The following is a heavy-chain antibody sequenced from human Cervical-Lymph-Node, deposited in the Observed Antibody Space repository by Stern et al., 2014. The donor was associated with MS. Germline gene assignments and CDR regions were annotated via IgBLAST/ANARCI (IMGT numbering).Heavy chain of an antibody. V-gene: IGHV3-33*01. J-gene: IGHJ6*02. CDR1: GFTFSSYG. Sequence: VQLVESGGGVVQPGGSLRLSCAASGFTFSSYGMHWVRQAPGKGLEWVAVIWYDGSNTYYADSVKGRFTISRDTSTRTSYLQMNRLRAEDTAVYYCARDCALGSTMVDAMDCYYGMDVWGQGTTVTVSS. CDR3: ARDCALGSTMVDAMDCYYGMDV. CDR2: IWYDGSNT. D-gene: IGHD2-8*01.